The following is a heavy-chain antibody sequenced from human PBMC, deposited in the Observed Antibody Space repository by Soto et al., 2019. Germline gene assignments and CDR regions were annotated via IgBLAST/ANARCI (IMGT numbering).Heavy chain of an antibody. CDR3: AILPFMVAIGIDN. CDR2: ISGSGDNT. J-gene: IGHJ4*02. Sequence: PGGPLRLSCAASGPTFSNYVMSWVRQAPGKGLEWVSSISGSGDNTYYADSVKGRFTISRDNSKNTLFLQMNSLRAEDTAVYYCAILPFMVAIGIDNWCQGALLTISS. CDR1: GPTFSNYV. D-gene: IGHD5-12*01. V-gene: IGHV3-23*01.